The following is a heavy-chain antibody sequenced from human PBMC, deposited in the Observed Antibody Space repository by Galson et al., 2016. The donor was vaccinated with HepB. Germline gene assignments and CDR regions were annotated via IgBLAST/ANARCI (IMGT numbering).Heavy chain of an antibody. V-gene: IGHV2-70*11. D-gene: IGHD3-10*01. J-gene: IGHJ4*02. Sequence: PALVKPTQTLTLTCTFSGFSLSTSGMCVSWIRQPPGKALEWLARIDWDNDKTYSTSLKTRLTIFKDTSKNQVVLVMTNMDPVDTATYYCARSPQHYYGSGTYYDSWGRGILVAVSS. CDR2: IDWDNDK. CDR3: ARSPQHYYGSGTYYDS. CDR1: GFSLSTSGMC.